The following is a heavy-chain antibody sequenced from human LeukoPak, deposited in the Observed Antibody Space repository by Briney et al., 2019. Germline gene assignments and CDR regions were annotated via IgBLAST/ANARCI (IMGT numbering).Heavy chain of an antibody. CDR3: ARDEELVGATARGMDV. CDR2: ISDYNGNT. CDR1: GYTFTSYG. Sequence: GASVKVSCKASGYTFTSYGISWGRQAPGQGLEWMGWISDYNGNTNYAQKLQGRVTMTTDTSTSTAYMELRSLRSDDTAVYYCARDEELVGATARGMDVWGQGTTVTVSS. D-gene: IGHD6-13*01. V-gene: IGHV1-18*01. J-gene: IGHJ6*02.